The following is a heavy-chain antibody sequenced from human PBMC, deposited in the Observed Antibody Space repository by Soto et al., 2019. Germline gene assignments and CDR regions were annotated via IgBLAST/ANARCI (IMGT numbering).Heavy chain of an antibody. V-gene: IGHV1-69*02. D-gene: IGHD6-13*01. Sequence: QVQLVQSGAEVKKPGSSVKVSCKASGGTFSSYTISWVRQAPGQGLEWMGRIIPILGIANYAQKFQGRVTXTXGKSTSTAYMELSSLRSEDTAVYYCARGQQLVAFDIWGQGTMVTVSS. CDR1: GGTFSSYT. CDR2: IIPILGIA. CDR3: ARGQQLVAFDI. J-gene: IGHJ3*02.